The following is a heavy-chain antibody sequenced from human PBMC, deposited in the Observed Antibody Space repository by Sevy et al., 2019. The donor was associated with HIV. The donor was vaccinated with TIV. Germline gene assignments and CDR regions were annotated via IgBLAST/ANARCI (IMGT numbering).Heavy chain of an antibody. Sequence: ASVKVSCKASGYTFTGYYMHWVRQAPGQGLEWMGRINPNSGGTNYAQKFQGRVTMTRDTPISTAYMELSRLRSDDTAVYYCARILGGYYDSSGYYGGYYYYGMDVWGQGTTVTVSS. CDR2: INPNSGGT. CDR3: ARILGGYYDSSGYYGGYYYYGMDV. D-gene: IGHD3-22*01. J-gene: IGHJ6*02. V-gene: IGHV1-2*06. CDR1: GYTFTGYY.